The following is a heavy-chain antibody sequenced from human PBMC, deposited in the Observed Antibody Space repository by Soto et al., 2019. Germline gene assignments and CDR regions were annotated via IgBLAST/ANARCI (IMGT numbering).Heavy chain of an antibody. V-gene: IGHV1-18*01. D-gene: IGHD3-10*01. CDR3: ASMVRPVISFDY. CDR2: IIPNNGTT. J-gene: IGHJ4*02. Sequence: ASVKVSCKASGGTFSIYAISWVLQAPGQGLEWMGWIIPNNGTTNYAQKLQGRVTMTTDASTSTAYMELRSLRSDDTAVYYCASMVRPVISFDYWGQGTLVTVSS. CDR1: GGTFSIYA.